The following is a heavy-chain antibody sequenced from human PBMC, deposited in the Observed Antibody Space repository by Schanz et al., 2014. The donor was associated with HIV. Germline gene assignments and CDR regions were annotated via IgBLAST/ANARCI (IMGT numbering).Heavy chain of an antibody. Sequence: QVQLVESGGGVVQPGGSLRLSCAASGFSFSTYGIHWVRQAPGKGLEWVSIIYSAGTTYYTDSVKGRFTISRDNSRNALYLHMNSLRADDTAIYYCVKAYSSGFSGAGSWGQGALVTVSS. J-gene: IGHJ5*02. CDR2: IYSAGTT. V-gene: IGHV3-NL1*01. CDR3: VKAYSSGFSGAGS. D-gene: IGHD5-18*01. CDR1: GFSFSTYG.